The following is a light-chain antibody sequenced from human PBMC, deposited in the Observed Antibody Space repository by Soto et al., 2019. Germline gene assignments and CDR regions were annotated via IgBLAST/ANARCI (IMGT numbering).Light chain of an antibody. J-gene: IGKJ4*01. Sequence: ETVLTQFPATLSLSPGERATLSCRASQSISSYLAWYQQKPGQAPRLLIYDASNRATGIPARFSGSASGTDFTLTISSLEHEDFAVYYCQQRNTWPLTFGGGTKVEIK. CDR3: QQRNTWPLT. CDR1: QSISSY. CDR2: DAS. V-gene: IGKV3-11*01.